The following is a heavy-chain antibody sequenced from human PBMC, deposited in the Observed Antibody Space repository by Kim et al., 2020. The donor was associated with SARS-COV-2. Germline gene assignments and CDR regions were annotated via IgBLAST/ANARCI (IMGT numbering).Heavy chain of an antibody. CDR1: GYTFTSYG. D-gene: IGHD5-18*01. CDR2: ISAYNGNT. V-gene: IGHV1-18*04. Sequence: ASVKVSCKASGYTFTSYGISWVRQAPGQGLEWMGWISAYNGNTNYAQKLQGRVTMTTDTSTSTAYMELRSLRSDDTAVYYCARSAASLPYYYGMDVWGQGTTVTVSS. J-gene: IGHJ6*02. CDR3: ARSAASLPYYYGMDV.